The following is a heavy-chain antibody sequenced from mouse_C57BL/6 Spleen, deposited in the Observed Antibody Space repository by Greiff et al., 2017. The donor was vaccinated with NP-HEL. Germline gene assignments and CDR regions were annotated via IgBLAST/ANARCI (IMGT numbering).Heavy chain of an antibody. CDR1: GYSFTGYY. CDR2: INPSTGGT. D-gene: IGHD4-1*01. CDR3: ASSKLGREYYFDY. V-gene: IGHV1-43*01. Sequence: VQLQQSGPELVKPGASVKISCKASGYSFTGYYMHWVKQSSEKSLEWIGEINPSTGGTSYNQKFKGKATLTVDKSSSTAYMQLKSLTSEDSAVYYCASSKLGREYYFDYWGQGTTLTVSS. J-gene: IGHJ2*01.